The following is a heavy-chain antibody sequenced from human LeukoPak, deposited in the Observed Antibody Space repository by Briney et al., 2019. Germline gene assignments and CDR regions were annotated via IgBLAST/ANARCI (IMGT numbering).Heavy chain of an antibody. Sequence: SETLSLTCTVSGGSISNYYWSWIRQPPGKGLEWIGYIYYSGSTNYNPSLKSRVTISVDTSKNQFSLKLSSVTAADTAVYYCARGHSSGWYEGLFDYWGQGTLVTVSS. CDR1: GGSISNYY. D-gene: IGHD6-19*01. J-gene: IGHJ4*02. CDR2: IYYSGST. CDR3: ARGHSSGWYEGLFDY. V-gene: IGHV4-59*12.